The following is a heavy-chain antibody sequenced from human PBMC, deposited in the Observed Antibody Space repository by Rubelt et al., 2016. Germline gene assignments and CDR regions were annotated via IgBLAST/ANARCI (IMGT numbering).Heavy chain of an antibody. CDR1: GDSINSPNW. Sequence: QVQLQESGPGLVRPSGTLSLTCGVSGDSINSPNWWNWVRQPPGKGLEWIGEILHTGSTHYNPSLKSRVTMSVDTSRNQLSLGLNSVTAAGTAIYDGVRVKRLSGSYYGDTFDIWAQGTMVTVSS. J-gene: IGHJ3*02. CDR3: VRVKRLSGSYYGDTFDI. V-gene: IGHV4-4*02. CDR2: ILHTGST. D-gene: IGHD1-26*01.